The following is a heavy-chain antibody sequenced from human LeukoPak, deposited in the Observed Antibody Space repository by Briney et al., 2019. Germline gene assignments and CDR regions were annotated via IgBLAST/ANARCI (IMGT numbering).Heavy chain of an antibody. V-gene: IGHV1-2*02. D-gene: IGHD2-15*01. CDR2: INPNSGGT. CDR3: ASPATGEYYFDY. Sequence: ASVKVSCKASGYTFTGYYIHWVRQAPGQGLEWMGWINPNSGGTNYAQKFQGRVTMTRDTSISTAYMELSRLRSDDTAVYYCASPATGEYYFDYWGQGTLVTVSS. CDR1: GYTFTGYY. J-gene: IGHJ4*02.